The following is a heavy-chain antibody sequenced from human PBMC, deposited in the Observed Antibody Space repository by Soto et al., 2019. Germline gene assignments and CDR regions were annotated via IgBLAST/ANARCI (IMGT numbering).Heavy chain of an antibody. CDR2: IKQDGSEK. D-gene: IGHD6-19*01. V-gene: IGHV3-7*01. CDR1: GFTFAYW. J-gene: IGHJ4*02. CDR3: ARGLAAPDY. Sequence: EVQLVESGGGLVQPGGSLKLSCTASGFTFAYWMSWIRQAPGKGLEWVANIKQDGSEKYYVDSVKGRFTISRDNAKNSLYLQMNSLRAEDTALYYCARGLAAPDYWGQGTLVTVSS.